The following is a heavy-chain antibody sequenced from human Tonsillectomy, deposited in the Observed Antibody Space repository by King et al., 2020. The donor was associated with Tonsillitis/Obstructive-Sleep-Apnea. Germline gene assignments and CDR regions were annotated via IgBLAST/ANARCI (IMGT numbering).Heavy chain of an antibody. CDR1: GGSISSYY. CDR3: ARETRPALNSSPVLRYYYYMDV. V-gene: IGHV4-59*01. J-gene: IGHJ6*03. D-gene: IGHD6-13*01. Sequence: VQLQESGPGLVKPSETLSLTCTVSGGSISSYYWSWIRQPPGKGLEWIGYIYYSGSTNYNPSLKSRVTISVDTSKNQFSLKLSSVTAADTAVYYCARETRPALNSSPVLRYYYYMDVWGKGTTVTVSS. CDR2: IYYSGST.